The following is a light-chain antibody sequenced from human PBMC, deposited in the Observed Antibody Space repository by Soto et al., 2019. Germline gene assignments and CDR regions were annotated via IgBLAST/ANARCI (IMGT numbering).Light chain of an antibody. CDR1: QGISSY. CDR3: QQCCSWPRT. J-gene: IGKJ2*02. Sequence: EIVLTQSPATLSLSPGDRATLSCRASQGISSYLAWYQQKPGQAPRLLIYDASNLDTGIPARFSGSGSGTDFTLTISSLQPEDFAVYYCQQCCSWPRTFGQGTKLEIK. V-gene: IGKV3-11*01. CDR2: DAS.